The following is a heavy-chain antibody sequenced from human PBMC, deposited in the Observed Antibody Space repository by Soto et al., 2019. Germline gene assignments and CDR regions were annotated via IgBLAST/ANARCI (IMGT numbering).Heavy chain of an antibody. J-gene: IGHJ3*02. CDR3: AKTINWNYHPFDM. V-gene: IGHV3-9*01. Sequence: PGGSLRLSCEASGLSFDLYAMHWVRQVPGRGLEWVAGISWDSSRLDYAASVKGRFTVSRDNAKASLYLHMNSLRAEDTALYHCAKTINWNYHPFDMWGQRTTVTVSS. D-gene: IGHD1-7*01. CDR1: GLSFDLYA. CDR2: ISWDSSRL.